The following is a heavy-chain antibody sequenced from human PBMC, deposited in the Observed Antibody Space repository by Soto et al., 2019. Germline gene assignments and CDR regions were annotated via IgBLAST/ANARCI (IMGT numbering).Heavy chain of an antibody. CDR2: ISGSGGST. D-gene: IGHD3-3*01. J-gene: IGHJ2*01. Sequence: EVQLLESGGGLVQPGGSLRLSCAASGFTFSSYAMSWVRQAPGKGLEWVSAISGSGGSTYYADSVKGRFTISSDNSKNTLNLQMNSLRAEDMAVYYCAKRWSGYYDHWYFDIWGGGTLVTVSS. CDR3: AKRWSGYYDHWYFDI. V-gene: IGHV3-23*01. CDR1: GFTFSSYA.